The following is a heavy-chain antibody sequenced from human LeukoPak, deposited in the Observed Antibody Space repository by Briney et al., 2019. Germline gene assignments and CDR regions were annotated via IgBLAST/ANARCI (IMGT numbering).Heavy chain of an antibody. CDR2: INPNSGFT. CDR3: ARDRDSSGWFDY. J-gene: IGHJ4*02. Sequence: ASVKVSCKASGYPFTGYYLHWVRQAPGQGLEWMGWINPNSGFTNYAQKFQGRVTMTRDTSISTAYMELSRLRSDDTAFYYCARDRDSSGWFDYWGQGTLVTVSS. D-gene: IGHD6-19*01. CDR1: GYPFTGYY. V-gene: IGHV1-2*02.